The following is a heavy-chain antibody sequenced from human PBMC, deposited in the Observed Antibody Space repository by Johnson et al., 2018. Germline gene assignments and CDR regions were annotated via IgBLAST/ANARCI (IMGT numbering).Heavy chain of an antibody. CDR3: ARDSYYYDSSAFDI. V-gene: IGHV3-7*01. CDR2: IKQDGSEK. J-gene: IGHJ3*02. CDR1: GFTFSSYW. D-gene: IGHD3-22*01. Sequence: VQLQESGGGVVQPGRSLRLPCAPSGFTFSSYWMSWVRQAPGKGLEWVANIKQDGSEKNYVDSVRGRFTISRDNAKNSLYLQMNTLRAEDTALYYCARDSYYYDSSAFDIWGQGTMVTVSS.